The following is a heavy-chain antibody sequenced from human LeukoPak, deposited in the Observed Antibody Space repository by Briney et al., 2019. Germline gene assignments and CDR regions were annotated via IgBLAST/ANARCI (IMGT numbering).Heavy chain of an antibody. CDR2: INSDESST. J-gene: IGHJ4*02. Sequence: GGSLRLSCVVSGFTFSSYWMHWVRQAPGKGLVWVSRINSDESSTSYADSVKGRFTISRDNAKNTLYLQMSSLRAEDTAVYYCSRQGSLGQQLPPDYWGQGTLVTVSS. D-gene: IGHD6-13*01. CDR3: SRQGSLGQQLPPDY. V-gene: IGHV3-74*01. CDR1: GFTFSSYW.